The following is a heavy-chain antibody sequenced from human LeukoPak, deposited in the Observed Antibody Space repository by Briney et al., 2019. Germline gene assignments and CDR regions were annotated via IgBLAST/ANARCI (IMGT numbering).Heavy chain of an antibody. CDR1: GFTFSSYS. J-gene: IGHJ5*02. CDR3: ARDAVWELEGSWFDP. Sequence: PGGSLRLSCAASGFTFSSYSMNWVRQAPGKGLEWVSSISSSSSYIYYADSVKGRFTISRDNAKNSLYLQMNSLRAEDTAVYYCARDAVWELEGSWFDPWGQGTLVTVSS. D-gene: IGHD1-26*01. V-gene: IGHV3-21*01. CDR2: ISSSSSYI.